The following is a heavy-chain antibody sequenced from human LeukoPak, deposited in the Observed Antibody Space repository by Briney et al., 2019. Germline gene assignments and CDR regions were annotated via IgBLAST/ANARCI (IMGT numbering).Heavy chain of an antibody. J-gene: IGHJ4*02. CDR3: ASGRVGGTSSGYYYG. Sequence: SETLSLTCTVSGGSISSYYWSWIRQPPGKGLEWIGYIYYSGSTNYNPSLKSRVTISVDTSKNQFSLKLSSVTAADTAVYYCASGRVGGTSSGYYYGWGQGILVTVSS. V-gene: IGHV4-59*08. CDR1: GGSISSYY. CDR2: IYYSGST. D-gene: IGHD3-22*01.